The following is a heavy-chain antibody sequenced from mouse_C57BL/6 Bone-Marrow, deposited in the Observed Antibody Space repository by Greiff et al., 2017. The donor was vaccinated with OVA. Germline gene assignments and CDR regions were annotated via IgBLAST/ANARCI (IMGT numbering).Heavy chain of an antibody. D-gene: IGHD4-1*01. Sequence: EVQLVESGGGLVQSGRSLRLSCATSGFTFSDFYMEWVRQAPGKGLEWIAASRNKANDYTTEYSASVKGRFIVSRDTSQSILYLQMNALSAEDTAIYYCARDANWGFDYWGQGTTLTVSS. J-gene: IGHJ2*01. V-gene: IGHV7-1*01. CDR1: GFTFSDFY. CDR3: ARDANWGFDY. CDR2: SRNKANDYTT.